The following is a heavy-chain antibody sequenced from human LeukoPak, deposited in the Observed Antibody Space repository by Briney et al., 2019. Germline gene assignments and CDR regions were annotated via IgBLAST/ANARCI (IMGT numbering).Heavy chain of an antibody. CDR2: IYYSGST. J-gene: IGHJ4*02. CDR3: ARRFIAAAGHFDY. D-gene: IGHD6-13*01. CDR1: GGSMSSYY. Sequence: SETLSLTCTVSGGSMSSYYWSWIRQPPGKGLEWIGYIYYSGSTNYNPSLKSRVTISVDTSKNQFSLKLSSVTAADTAVYYCARRFIAAAGHFDYWGQGTLVTVSS. V-gene: IGHV4-59*01.